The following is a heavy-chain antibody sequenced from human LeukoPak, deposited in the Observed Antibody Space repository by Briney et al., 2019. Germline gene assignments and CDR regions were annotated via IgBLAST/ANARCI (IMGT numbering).Heavy chain of an antibody. CDR2: ISYHGSNDGSNK. CDR1: GFIFSNCA. Sequence: PGGPLRLSCAASGFIFSNCAMHWVRQAPGKGLEWVAVISYHGSNDGSNKYYADSVKGRFTISRDNSRNTLYLQMNGLRAEDTAVYYCAGQYYDTLTGYRPLDYWGQGTLVTVSS. D-gene: IGHD3-9*01. J-gene: IGHJ4*02. CDR3: AGQYYDTLTGYRPLDY. V-gene: IGHV3-30-3*01.